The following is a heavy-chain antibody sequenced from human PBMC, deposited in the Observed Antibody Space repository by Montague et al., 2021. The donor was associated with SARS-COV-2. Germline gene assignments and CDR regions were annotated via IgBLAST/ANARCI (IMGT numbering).Heavy chain of an antibody. Sequence: CAISGDSVSTNSRTWNWVRLSPSTRLEWLGRTYYRSEWYSDYSVSVKSRISINPDTSKNQFSLQLNSVAPEDTAVYYCARAERGSCGDGNCYQYFFNYWGQGTLVTVSS. CDR2: TYYRSEWYS. CDR3: ARAERGSCGDGNCYQYFFNY. D-gene: IGHD2-15*01. CDR1: GDSVSTNSRT. V-gene: IGHV6-1*01. J-gene: IGHJ4*02.